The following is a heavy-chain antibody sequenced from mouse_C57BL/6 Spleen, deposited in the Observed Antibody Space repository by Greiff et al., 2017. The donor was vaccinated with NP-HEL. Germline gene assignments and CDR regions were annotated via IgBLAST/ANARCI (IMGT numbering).Heavy chain of an antibody. D-gene: IGHD1-1*01. J-gene: IGHJ2*01. Sequence: EVQLQQSGPELVKPGASVKISCKASGYTFTDYYMNWVKQSHGKSLEWIGDINPNNGGTSYNQKFKGKATLTVDKSSSTAYMELRSLTSEESAVYYCARDYYGSSWAYWGQGTTLTVSA. CDR2: INPNNGGT. CDR3: ARDYYGSSWAY. V-gene: IGHV1-26*01. CDR1: GYTFTDYY.